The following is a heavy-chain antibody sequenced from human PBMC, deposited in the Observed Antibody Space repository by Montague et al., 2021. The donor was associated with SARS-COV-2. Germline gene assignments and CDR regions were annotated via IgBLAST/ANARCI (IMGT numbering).Heavy chain of an antibody. D-gene: IGHD3-10*01. J-gene: IGHJ5*02. V-gene: IGHV4-4*07. CDR3: AREATSWFGELMGVWFDP. Sequence: SETLSLTCTVSGASITTYYWSWIRQSAGKGLEWIGRIHTSGNTNYNPTLRSRVTMSVDTSKNQFSLKLNSVTAADTAVYYCAREATSWFGELMGVWFDPWGRGTRVTVSS. CDR1: GASITTYY. CDR2: IHTSGNT.